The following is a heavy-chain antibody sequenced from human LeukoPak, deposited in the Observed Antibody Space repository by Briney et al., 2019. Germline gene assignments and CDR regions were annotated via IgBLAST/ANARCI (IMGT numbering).Heavy chain of an antibody. CDR2: ITVYNGNT. CDR1: GYTFTGYY. V-gene: IGHV1-18*04. J-gene: IGHJ4*02. D-gene: IGHD1-26*01. Sequence: GASVKVSCKASGYTFTGYYMHWVRQAPGQGLEWMGWITVYNGNTNYALKLQGRVTMTTDTSTTTAFMDLRSLRSDDTAVYYCARVIELPSRFDSWGQGTLLTVSS. CDR3: ARVIELPSRFDS.